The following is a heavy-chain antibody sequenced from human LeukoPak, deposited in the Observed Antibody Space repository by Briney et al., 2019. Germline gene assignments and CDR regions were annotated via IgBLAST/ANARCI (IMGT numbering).Heavy chain of an antibody. J-gene: IGHJ4*02. CDR1: GFTFSSYA. Sequence: GGSLRLSCAASGFTFSSYAIHWVRQAPGKGLEWVAVMSYDGNNKYYADSVKGRFTISRDNSKNTLYLQMNSLRAEDTAVYYCARGTPDYDSSGYYSAPFDYWGQGTLVTVSS. V-gene: IGHV3-30-3*01. CDR3: ARGTPDYDSSGYYSAPFDY. D-gene: IGHD3-22*01. CDR2: MSYDGNNK.